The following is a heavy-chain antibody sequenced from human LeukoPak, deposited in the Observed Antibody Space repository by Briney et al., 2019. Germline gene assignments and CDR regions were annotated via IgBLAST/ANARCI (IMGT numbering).Heavy chain of an antibody. CDR3: ASYGSGSYIGY. V-gene: IGHV4-59*08. D-gene: IGHD3-10*01. CDR2: IYYSGST. CDR1: GGSVSSYY. Sequence: SEALSLTCTVSGGSVSSYYWSWIWQPPGKGLEWIGYIYYSGSTNYNPSLKSRVTISVDTSKNQFSLKLSSVTAADTAVYYCASYGSGSYIGYWGQGTLVTVSS. J-gene: IGHJ4*02.